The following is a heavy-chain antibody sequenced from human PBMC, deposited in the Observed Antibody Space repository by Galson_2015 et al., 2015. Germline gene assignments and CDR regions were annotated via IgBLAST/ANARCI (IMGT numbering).Heavy chain of an antibody. D-gene: IGHD1-26*01. CDR2: INAGNGNT. J-gene: IGHJ4*02. Sequence: SVKVSCKASGYTFTSYAMHWVRQAPGQRLEWMGWINAGNGNTKYSQKFQGRVTITRDTSASTAYMELSSLRSEDTAVYYCARGVVGWELLGYWGQGTLVTVSS. CDR1: GYTFTSYA. CDR3: ARGVVGWELLGY. V-gene: IGHV1-3*01.